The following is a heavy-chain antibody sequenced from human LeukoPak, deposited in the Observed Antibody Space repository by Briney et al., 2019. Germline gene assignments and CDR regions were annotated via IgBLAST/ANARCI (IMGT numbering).Heavy chain of an antibody. CDR3: ARDQYEVPYYSNYDGMNV. D-gene: IGHD3-16*01. CDR2: ITAIDGRT. V-gene: IGHV3-23*01. CDR1: GFTFSSTT. J-gene: IGHJ6*02. Sequence: PGGSLRLSCVASGFTFSSTTMGWVRQAPGRGLEWVSSITAIDGRTYYADSVRGRFTISRDNPRNSLYLQMNSLRAEDTAVYYCARDQYEVPYYSNYDGMNVWGQGTTVIVSS.